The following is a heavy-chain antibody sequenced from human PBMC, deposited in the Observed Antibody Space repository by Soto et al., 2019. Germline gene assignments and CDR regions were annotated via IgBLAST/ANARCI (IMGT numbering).Heavy chain of an antibody. D-gene: IGHD5-12*01. CDR2: TYYRSKWHN. Sequence: QVQLQQSGPGLVKPSQTLSLICAISGDSVSSASATWSWIRQSPSGRLEWLGRTYYRSKWHNDYAFSGKSRIAIIPDTSKNQLSLQLSSVTLEDTAVYFCARDGSGYQWYFDVWGRGSLVTVSS. J-gene: IGHJ2*01. V-gene: IGHV6-1*01. CDR3: ARDGSGYQWYFDV. CDR1: GDSVSSASAT.